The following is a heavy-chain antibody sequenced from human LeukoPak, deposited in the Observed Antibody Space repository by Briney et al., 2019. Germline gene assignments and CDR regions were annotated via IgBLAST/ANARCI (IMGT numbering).Heavy chain of an antibody. CDR3: AKDNIAVAGTDYYYYGMDV. D-gene: IGHD6-19*01. J-gene: IGHJ6*02. CDR2: ISYDGSNK. V-gene: IGHV3-30*18. CDR1: GFTFSSDG. Sequence: PGRSLRLSCAASGFTFSSDGMHWVRQAPGKGLEWVAVISYDGSNKYYADSVKGRFTISRDNSKNTLYLQMNSLRAEDTAVYYCAKDNIAVAGTDYYYYGMDVWGQGTTVTVSS.